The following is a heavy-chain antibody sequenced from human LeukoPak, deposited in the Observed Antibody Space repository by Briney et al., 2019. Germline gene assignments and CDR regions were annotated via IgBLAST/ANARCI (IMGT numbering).Heavy chain of an antibody. Sequence: GGSLRLSCAASGFTFRSSWMPWVRHVPGKGLVWVSHISPDGDFKDYADSVKGRFIISRDNAKNTLFLQMNRLRAEDTALYFCARDLSFSPDYWGQGTLVTVSS. CDR3: ARDLSFSPDY. V-gene: IGHV3-74*01. CDR1: GFTFRSSW. J-gene: IGHJ4*02. CDR2: ISPDGDFK.